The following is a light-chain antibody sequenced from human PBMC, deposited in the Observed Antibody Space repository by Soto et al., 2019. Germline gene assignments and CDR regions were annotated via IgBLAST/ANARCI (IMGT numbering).Light chain of an antibody. CDR1: SSNIGSHY. Sequence: QSALTQPPSASGTPGQRVTVSCSGSSSNIGSHYVSWYQQLPGTAPRLLIYRNNLRPSGVPDRFSGSKSGTSVSLAISGLRSDDEADYYCAAWDDSLSGPVFGGGTKVTVL. J-gene: IGLJ3*02. CDR2: RNN. CDR3: AAWDDSLSGPV. V-gene: IGLV1-47*01.